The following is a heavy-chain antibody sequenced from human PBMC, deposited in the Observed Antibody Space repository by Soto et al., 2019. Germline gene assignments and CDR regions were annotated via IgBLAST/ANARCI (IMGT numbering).Heavy chain of an antibody. V-gene: IGHV3-15*01. D-gene: IGHD3-16*01. CDR2: IKSKTDGGTT. CDR1: GFTFSNAW. J-gene: IGHJ6*02. CDR3: TTAGGILYYCYGMDV. Sequence: PGGSLRLSCAASGFTFSNAWMSWVRQAPGKGLEWVGRIKSKTDGGTTDYAAPVKGRFTISRDDSKNTLYLQMNSLKTEDTAVYYCTTAGGILYYCYGMDVWGQGTTVTVSS.